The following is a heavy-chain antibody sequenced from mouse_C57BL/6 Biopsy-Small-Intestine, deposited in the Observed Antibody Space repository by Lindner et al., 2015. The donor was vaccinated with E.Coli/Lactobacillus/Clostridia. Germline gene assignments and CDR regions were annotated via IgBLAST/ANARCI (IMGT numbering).Heavy chain of an antibody. J-gene: IGHJ3*01. Sequence: SVKVSCKASGSTFSSYTFSWVRQAPGQGLEWMGRILPTLGIAHYAPSFQGRVTITADTSTNTAYMELSSLRPDDTAIYYCARPSDGQNTVWNAFDIWGRGTLVTVTS. CDR1: GSTFSSYT. CDR2: ILPTLGIA. V-gene: IGHV14-3*01. D-gene: IGHD5-2*01. CDR3: ARPSDGQNTVWNAFDI.